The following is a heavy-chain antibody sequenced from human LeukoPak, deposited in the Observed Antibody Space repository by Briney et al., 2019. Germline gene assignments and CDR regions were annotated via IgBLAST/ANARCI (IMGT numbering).Heavy chain of an antibody. Sequence: PGGSLRLSCAASGFTFSSYSMNWVRQAPGKGLEWVSSISSSSSYIYYADSVKGRFTISRDNAKNSLYLQMNSLRAEDTAVYYCARDLRSSSWGGAPVDYWGQGTLVTVSS. CDR3: ARDLRSSSWGGAPVDY. J-gene: IGHJ4*02. V-gene: IGHV3-21*01. CDR1: GFTFSSYS. CDR2: ISSSSSYI. D-gene: IGHD6-13*01.